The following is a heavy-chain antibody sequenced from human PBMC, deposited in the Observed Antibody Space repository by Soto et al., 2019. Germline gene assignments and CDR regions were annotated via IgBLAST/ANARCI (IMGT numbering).Heavy chain of an antibody. D-gene: IGHD3-3*02. V-gene: IGHV3-48*02. CDR1: GFGFSTYS. Sequence: SLRLSCAASGFGFSTYSMNWVRQAPGEGLEWILYISRDSKTIYYADSVKGRFTISRDNAKNSLYLQMNSLRDGETAVYYCVRDLHFAFDYWGPGTLVTVSS. CDR3: VRDLHFAFDY. CDR2: ISRDSKTI. J-gene: IGHJ4*02.